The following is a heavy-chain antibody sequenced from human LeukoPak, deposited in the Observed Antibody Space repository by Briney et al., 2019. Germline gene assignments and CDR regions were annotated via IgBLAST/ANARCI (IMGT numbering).Heavy chain of an antibody. D-gene: IGHD4-17*01. Sequence: GESLQISCKGSGYSFTSYWIGWVRQMPGKGLEWMGIIYPGDSDTRYSPSFQGQVAISADKSISTAYLQWSSLKASDTAMYYCARHPPNDYGDYAQFDYWGQGTLVTVSS. CDR2: IYPGDSDT. CDR1: GYSFTSYW. V-gene: IGHV5-51*01. J-gene: IGHJ4*02. CDR3: ARHPPNDYGDYAQFDY.